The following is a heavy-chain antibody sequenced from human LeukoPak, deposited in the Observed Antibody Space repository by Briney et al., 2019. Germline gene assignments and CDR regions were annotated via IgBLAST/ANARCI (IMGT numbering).Heavy chain of an antibody. CDR3: ARLYYDSSGYYQIRYFDY. CDR2: IYYSGST. D-gene: IGHD3-22*01. CDR1: GGSISSSSYY. Sequence: SETLSLTCTVSGGSISSSSYYWGWIRQPPGKGLEWIGSIYYSGSTYYNPSLKSRVTISVDTSKNQFSLNLSSVTAADTAVYYCARLYYDSSGYYQIRYFDYWGQGTLVTVSS. J-gene: IGHJ4*02. V-gene: IGHV4-39*01.